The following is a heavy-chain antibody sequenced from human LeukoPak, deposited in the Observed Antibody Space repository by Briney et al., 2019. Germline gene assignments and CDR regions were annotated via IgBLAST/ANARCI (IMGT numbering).Heavy chain of an antibody. Sequence: SETLSLTCTVSGGSISGYFWSWIRQPAGKGLEWIGRMYSTGSNNYNPSLKSRVTMSLDTSKNHFSLNLTSVTAADTAVYYCAREPTSGREPTSGRPLDYWGQGTLVTVSS. V-gene: IGHV4-4*07. CDR3: AREPTSGREPTSGRPLDY. CDR2: MYSTGSN. J-gene: IGHJ4*02. D-gene: IGHD5-12*01. CDR1: GGSISGYF.